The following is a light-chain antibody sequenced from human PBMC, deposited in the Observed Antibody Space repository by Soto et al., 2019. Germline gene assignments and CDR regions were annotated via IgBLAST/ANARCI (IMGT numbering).Light chain of an antibody. CDR3: QQRSHSPLT. CDR1: QIVSSY. J-gene: IGKJ4*01. V-gene: IGKV3-11*01. Sequence: TLSCRASQIVSSYLAWYQQKPGQAPRLLIYDASNRATGIPARFSGSGSGTDFTLTLTSVEPEDFPAHHCQQRSHSPLTFNAGTEVDIK. CDR2: DAS.